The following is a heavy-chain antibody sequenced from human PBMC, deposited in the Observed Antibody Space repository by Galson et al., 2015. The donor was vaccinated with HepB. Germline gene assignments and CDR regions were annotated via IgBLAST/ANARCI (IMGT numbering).Heavy chain of an antibody. D-gene: IGHD6-13*01. V-gene: IGHV3-48*01. Sequence: SLRLSCAASGFTFSSYSMNWVRQAPGKGLEWVSYISSSSSTIYYADSVKGRFTISRDNAKNSLYLQMNSLRAEDTAVYYCARAVAAAVHYWGQGTLVTVSS. J-gene: IGHJ4*02. CDR1: GFTFSSYS. CDR3: ARAVAAAVHY. CDR2: ISSSSSTI.